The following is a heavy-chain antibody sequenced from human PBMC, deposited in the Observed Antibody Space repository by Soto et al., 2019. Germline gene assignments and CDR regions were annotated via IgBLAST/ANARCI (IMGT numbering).Heavy chain of an antibody. CDR3: ARESIAAAGTVSYYYYGMDV. Sequence: GGSLRLSCAASGFTFSSYSMNWVRQAPGKGLEWVSYISSSSSTIYYADSVKGRFTISRDNAKNSLYLQMNSLRDEDTAVYYCARESIAAAGTVSYYYYGMDVWGQGTTVTVSS. J-gene: IGHJ6*02. D-gene: IGHD6-13*01. V-gene: IGHV3-48*02. CDR1: GFTFSSYS. CDR2: ISSSSSTI.